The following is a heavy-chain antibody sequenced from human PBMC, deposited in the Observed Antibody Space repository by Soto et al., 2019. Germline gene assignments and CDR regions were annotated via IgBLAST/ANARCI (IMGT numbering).Heavy chain of an antibody. D-gene: IGHD2-15*01. J-gene: IGHJ4*02. CDR3: ARRYCSGGSCYSGFDY. CDR2: IYYSGST. CDR1: GGSISSYY. V-gene: IGHV4-59*01. Sequence: SETLSLTCTVSGGSISSYYWSWIRQPPGKELEWIGYIYYSGSTNYNPSLKSRVTISIGTSKNQFSLKLSSVTAADTAVYYCARRYCSGGSCYSGFDYWGQGTLVTVSS.